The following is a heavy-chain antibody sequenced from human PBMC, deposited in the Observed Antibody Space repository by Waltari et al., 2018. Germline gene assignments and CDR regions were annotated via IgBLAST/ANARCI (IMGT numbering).Heavy chain of an antibody. Sequence: QVQLVQSGAEVKKPLASAKASCKASGYTFTRYDINWVRQATGQGIEWMGWMNPNSGNTGYAKKFQGRITMTRNTSISTAHMELSGLTSEDTAVYYCARGIASAGRPAGHYYYYMDVWGKGTTVTVSS. CDR2: MNPNSGNT. CDR1: GYTFTRYD. J-gene: IGHJ6*03. V-gene: IGHV1-8*01. D-gene: IGHD6-13*01. CDR3: ARGIASAGRPAGHYYYYMDV.